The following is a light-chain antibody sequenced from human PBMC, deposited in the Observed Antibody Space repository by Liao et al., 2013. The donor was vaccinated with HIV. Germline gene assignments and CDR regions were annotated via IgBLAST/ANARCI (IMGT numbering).Light chain of an antibody. CDR1: KLVDTY. Sequence: SYDLTQPPSVSVSPGQTATITCSGHKLVDTYACWYQQRPGQSPVLVIYQDNKRPSGIPERFSGSNSGNTATLTISGTQAMDEADYYCQAWDSSTVVFGGGTKLTVL. CDR2: QDN. J-gene: IGLJ2*01. V-gene: IGLV3-1*01. CDR3: QAWDSSTVV.